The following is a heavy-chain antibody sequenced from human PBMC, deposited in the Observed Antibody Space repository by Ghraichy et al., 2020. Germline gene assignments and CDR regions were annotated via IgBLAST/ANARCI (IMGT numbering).Heavy chain of an antibody. V-gene: IGHV3-23*01. D-gene: IGHD6-19*01. Sequence: GGSLRLSCAASGFTFSGYAMSWVRQAPGKGLEWVSTITWNSASTRYADSVKGRSTISRDNYKNAVYLQVTSLREDDTAVYFCAKTGVSGWFYDYWGRGTLVTVSS. J-gene: IGHJ4*02. CDR1: GFTFSGYA. CDR2: ITWNSAST. CDR3: AKTGVSGWFYDY.